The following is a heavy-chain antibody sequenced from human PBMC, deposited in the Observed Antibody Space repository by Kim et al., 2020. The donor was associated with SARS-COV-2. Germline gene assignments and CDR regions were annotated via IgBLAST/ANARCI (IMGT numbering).Heavy chain of an antibody. CDR2: INTNTGNT. J-gene: IGHJ4*02. CDR3: AREGQDSSYHDY. Sequence: ASVKVSCKASGYTFTSYSMNWMRQAPGQGLEWLGMINTNTGNTTYAQDFTGRVTITLDTSPSTVYMQMSSLKAEDTAVYYCAREGQDSSYHDYWGQGTLVTVSS. CDR1: GYTFTSYS. D-gene: IGHD3-22*01. V-gene: IGHV1-46*01.